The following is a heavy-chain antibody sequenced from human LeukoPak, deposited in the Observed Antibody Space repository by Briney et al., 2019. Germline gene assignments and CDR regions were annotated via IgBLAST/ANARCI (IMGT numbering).Heavy chain of an antibody. CDR3: ARLYYYDSSSDY. D-gene: IGHD3-22*01. CDR2: IKEDGFDK. J-gene: IGHJ4*02. CDR1: GFTFSSYW. Sequence: GGSLRLSCAASGFTFSSYWMSWVRQAPGKGLEWVANIKEDGFDKYYVDSVKGRFTISRDNAKNSLYLQMNSLRAEDTAVYYCARLYYYDSSSDYWGQGTLVTVSS. V-gene: IGHV3-7*01.